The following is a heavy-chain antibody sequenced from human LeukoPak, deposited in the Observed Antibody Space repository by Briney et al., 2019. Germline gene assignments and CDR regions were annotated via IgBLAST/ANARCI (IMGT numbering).Heavy chain of an antibody. Sequence: GGSLRLSCAASIFTFSSYWMSWVRQAPGKGLEWVANIKQDGSEKYYVDSVKGRFTISRDNAKNSLYLQMNSLRAEDTAVYYCASVRTGTYVFAFDIWGQGTMVTVSS. CDR3: ASVRTGTYVFAFDI. D-gene: IGHD1-7*01. CDR2: IKQDGSEK. J-gene: IGHJ3*02. CDR1: IFTFSSYW. V-gene: IGHV3-7*05.